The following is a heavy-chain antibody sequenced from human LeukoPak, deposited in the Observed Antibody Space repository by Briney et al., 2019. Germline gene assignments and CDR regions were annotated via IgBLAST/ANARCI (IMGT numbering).Heavy chain of an antibody. CDR3: VPKGTEGY. Sequence: GGSPRLSCSASGFTFSAYAMHWVRQAPGKRLEYVSAISPDGTSTYYADSVRGRFSISRDNSKNTLYLQMSSLRAEDTAVYYCVPKGTEGYWGQGTLVTVSS. CDR1: GFTFSAYA. V-gene: IGHV3-64D*06. CDR2: ISPDGTST. J-gene: IGHJ4*02.